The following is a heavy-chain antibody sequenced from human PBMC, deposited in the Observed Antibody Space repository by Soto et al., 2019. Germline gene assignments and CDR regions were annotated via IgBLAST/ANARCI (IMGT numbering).Heavy chain of an antibody. Sequence: GGSLRLSCAASEFSFEEYAMYWVRQAPGKGLEWVSGIDWKSASIGYADSVKGRFTISRDSAKNSLYLEMNSLRAEDTAMYYCAKGNNRYGDLDAFDIWGPGTMVTVSS. V-gene: IGHV3-9*01. CDR3: AKGNNRYGDLDAFDI. J-gene: IGHJ3*02. D-gene: IGHD4-17*01. CDR1: EFSFEEYA. CDR2: IDWKSASI.